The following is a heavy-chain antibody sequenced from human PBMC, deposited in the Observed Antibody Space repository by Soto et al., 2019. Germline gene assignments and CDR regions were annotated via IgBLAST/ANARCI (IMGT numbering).Heavy chain of an antibody. V-gene: IGHV3-23*01. Sequence: PGGSLRLSCAASGFTFSSYAMSWVRQAPGRGLEWVSAISGSGGNTYYADSVKGRFTISRDNSKNTLYLQVNSLRAEDTAVYYCAKGGGWEFDYWGQGTLVTVSS. CDR3: AKGGGWEFDY. J-gene: IGHJ4*02. CDR1: GFTFSSYA. CDR2: ISGSGGNT. D-gene: IGHD6-19*01.